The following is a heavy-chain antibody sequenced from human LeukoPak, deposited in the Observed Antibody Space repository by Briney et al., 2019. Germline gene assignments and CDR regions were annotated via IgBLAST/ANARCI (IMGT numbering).Heavy chain of an antibody. CDR2: ISAYNGNT. V-gene: IGHV1-18*01. CDR3: ARARDYYDSSGPEYAFDT. CDR1: GYTFTSYG. Sequence: ASVKVSCKASGYTFTSYGISWVRQAPGQGLEWMGWISAYNGNTNYAQKLQGRVTMTTDTSTSTAYMELRSLRSDDTAVYYCARARDYYDSSGPEYAFDTWGQGTMVTVSS. J-gene: IGHJ3*02. D-gene: IGHD3-22*01.